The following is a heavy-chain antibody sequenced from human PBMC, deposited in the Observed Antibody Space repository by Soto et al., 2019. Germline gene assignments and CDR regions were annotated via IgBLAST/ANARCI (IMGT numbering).Heavy chain of an antibody. CDR3: ARHLGEGYFYY. V-gene: IGHV4-39*01. CDR2: IYYSGST. Sequence: SETLSLTCTVSGDSISSSTYSWGWVRQPPGKGLEWIGCIYYSGSTYYNPSLKSRVTISVDTSKNHFSLKLSSVTAADTAVYYCARHLGEGYFYYWGQGTLVTVSS. CDR1: GDSISSSTYS. J-gene: IGHJ4*02.